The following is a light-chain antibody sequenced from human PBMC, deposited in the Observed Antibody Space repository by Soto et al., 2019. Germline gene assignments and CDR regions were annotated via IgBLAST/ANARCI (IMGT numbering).Light chain of an antibody. CDR3: QQYDSYHT. CDR2: DAS. CDR1: QRITSW. V-gene: IGKV1-5*01. Sequence: DIQLTQSPSTLSASVGDRVTITCRASQRITSWLAWYPQKPGKAPKLLISDASRLQSGVPARFSGSGSGTEFTLTISSLQTDDFATYYCQQYDSYHTFGQGTKLDIK. J-gene: IGKJ2*01.